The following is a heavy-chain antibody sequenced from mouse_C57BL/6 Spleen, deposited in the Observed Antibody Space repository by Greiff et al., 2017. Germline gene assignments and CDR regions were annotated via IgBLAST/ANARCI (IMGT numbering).Heavy chain of an antibody. V-gene: IGHV1-52*01. CDR2: IDPSDSET. J-gene: IGHJ4*01. CDR3: ARNYDSYAMDY. CDR1: GYTFTSYW. D-gene: IGHD2-4*01. Sequence: QVQLKQPGAELVRPGSSVKLSCKASGYTFTSYWMHWVKQRPIQGLEWIGNIDPSDSETHYNQKFKDKATLTVDKSSSTAYMQLSSLTSEDSAVYYCARNYDSYAMDYWGQGTSVTVSS.